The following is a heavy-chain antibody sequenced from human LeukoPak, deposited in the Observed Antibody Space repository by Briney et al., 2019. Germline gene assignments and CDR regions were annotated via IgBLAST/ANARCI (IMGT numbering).Heavy chain of an antibody. CDR1: GYTFTSYS. J-gene: IGHJ4*02. D-gene: IGHD1-26*01. CDR2: INPSVGSA. CDR3: ARRVGTTRTAFDN. V-gene: IGHV1-46*01. Sequence: ASVKVSCKASGYTFTSYSVHWVRQAPGQGLEWMATINPSVGSAIYAQRFQGRVTVTSDTSTSAVFMELTSLTSDDTAVYYCARRVGTTRTAFDNWGQGTLVTVSS.